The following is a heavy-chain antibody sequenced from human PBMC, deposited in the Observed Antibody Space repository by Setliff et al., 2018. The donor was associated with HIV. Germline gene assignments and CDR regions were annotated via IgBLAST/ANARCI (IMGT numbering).Heavy chain of an antibody. CDR1: GYTFTSYG. D-gene: IGHD3-3*01. V-gene: IGHV1-18*01. Sequence: ASVKVSCKASGYTFTSYGISWVRQAPGQGLERMGWINTYNGNPNYAQKVQGRVTMTEDTSTDTAYMELSSLRSEDTAVYYCATARFLESYPINAFDTWGQGTMVTVSS. CDR3: ATARFLESYPINAFDT. J-gene: IGHJ3*02. CDR2: INTYNGNP.